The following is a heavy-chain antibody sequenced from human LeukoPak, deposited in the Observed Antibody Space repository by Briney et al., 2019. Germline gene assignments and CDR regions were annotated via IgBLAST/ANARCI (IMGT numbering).Heavy chain of an antibody. CDR3: ARALWFGELFPLHY. D-gene: IGHD3-10*01. CDR1: GYTFTSYA. J-gene: IGHJ4*02. Sequence: ASVKVSCKASGYTFTSYAMHWVRQAPRQRLEWMGWINAGNGNTKYSQKFQGRVTITRDTSASTAYMELSSLRSEDTAVYYCARALWFGELFPLHYWGQGTLVTVSS. CDR2: INAGNGNT. V-gene: IGHV1-3*01.